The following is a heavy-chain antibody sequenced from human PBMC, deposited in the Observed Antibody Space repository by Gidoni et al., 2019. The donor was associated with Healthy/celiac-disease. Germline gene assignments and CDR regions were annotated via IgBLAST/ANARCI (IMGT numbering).Heavy chain of an antibody. D-gene: IGHD1-26*01. Sequence: QVQLVQSGAEVKKPGASVKVSCKASGYTVTGYYMHWVRQAPGQGLEWMGWINPNSGGTNYAEKFQGWVTMTRDTSISTAYMELSRLRSDDTAVYYCARDRSGIASDAFDIWGQGTMVTVSS. V-gene: IGHV1-2*04. J-gene: IGHJ3*02. CDR3: ARDRSGIASDAFDI. CDR1: GYTVTGYY. CDR2: INPNSGGT.